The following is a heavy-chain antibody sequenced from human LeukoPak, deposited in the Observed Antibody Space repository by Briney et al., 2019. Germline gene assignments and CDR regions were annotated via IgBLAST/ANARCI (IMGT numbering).Heavy chain of an antibody. J-gene: IGHJ4*02. Sequence: SETLSLTCAVSGGSITSTNWWSWVRRPPGKGLEWIGEIYHSGNTNYNSSLKSRVTMSVDKSKNQFSLKLNSVTAADTAVYYCARNGGNSDVDDWGQGTLVTVSS. D-gene: IGHD4-23*01. CDR1: GGSITSTNW. CDR2: IYHSGNT. V-gene: IGHV4-4*02. CDR3: ARNGGNSDVDD.